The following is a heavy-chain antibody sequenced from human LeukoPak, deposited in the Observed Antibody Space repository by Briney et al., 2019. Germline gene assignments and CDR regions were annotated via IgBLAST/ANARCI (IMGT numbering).Heavy chain of an antibody. CDR1: GFTFSNNW. CDR2: ISSGSSYI. CDR3: ASSGSYSRDAFDI. V-gene: IGHV3-21*01. J-gene: IGHJ3*02. Sequence: PGGSLRLSCAASGFTFSNNWMNWVRQAPGKGLEWVSSISSGSSYIYYADSVKGRFTISRDNAKNSLYLQMNSLRAEDTAVYYCASSGSYSRDAFDIWGQGSMVTVSS. D-gene: IGHD1-26*01.